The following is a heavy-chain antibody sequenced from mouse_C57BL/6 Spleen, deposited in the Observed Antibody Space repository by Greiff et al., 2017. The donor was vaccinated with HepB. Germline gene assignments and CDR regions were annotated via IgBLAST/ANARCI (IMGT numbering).Heavy chain of an antibody. CDR3: ASFYYGNYEDFDY. J-gene: IGHJ2*01. D-gene: IGHD2-1*01. CDR2: INPSNGGT. V-gene: IGHV1-53*01. CDR1: GYTFTSYW. Sequence: QVHVKQPGTELVKPGASVKLSCKASGYTFTSYWMHWVKQRPGQGLEWIGNINPSNGGTNYNEKFKSKATLTVDKSSSTAYMQLSSLTSEDSAVYYCASFYYGNYEDFDYWGQGTTLTVSS.